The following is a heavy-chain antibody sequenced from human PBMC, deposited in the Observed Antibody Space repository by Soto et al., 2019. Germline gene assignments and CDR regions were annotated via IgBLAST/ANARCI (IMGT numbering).Heavy chain of an antibody. J-gene: IGHJ6*02. CDR3: ARRVTTEHMGRYYYYYGMDV. Sequence: SETLSLTCTVSGGSISSYYWSWIRQPPGKGLEWIGYIYYSGSTNYNPSLKSRVTISVDTSKNQFSLKLSSVTAADTAVYYCARRVTTEHMGRYYYYYGMDVWGQGTTVTGSS. CDR1: GGSISSYY. V-gene: IGHV4-59*01. CDR2: IYYSGST. D-gene: IGHD4-17*01.